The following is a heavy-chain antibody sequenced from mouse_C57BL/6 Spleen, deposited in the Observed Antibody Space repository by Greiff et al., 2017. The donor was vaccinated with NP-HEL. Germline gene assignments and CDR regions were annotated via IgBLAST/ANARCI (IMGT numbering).Heavy chain of an antibody. J-gene: IGHJ4*01. Sequence: VQLQQSGAELVRPGASVKLSCTASGFNIKDDYMHWVKQRPEQGLEWIGWIDPENGDTEYASKFQGKATITADTSSNTAYLQLSSLTSEDTAVYYCTTDGNYVGYAMDYWGQGTSVTVSS. CDR3: TTDGNYVGYAMDY. CDR2: IDPENGDT. D-gene: IGHD2-1*01. V-gene: IGHV14-4*01. CDR1: GFNIKDDY.